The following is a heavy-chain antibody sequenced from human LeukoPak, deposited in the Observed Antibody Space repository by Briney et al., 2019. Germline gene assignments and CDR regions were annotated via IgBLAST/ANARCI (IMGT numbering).Heavy chain of an antibody. CDR1: GFTFSSYS. J-gene: IGHJ6*02. D-gene: IGHD3-22*01. CDR3: ARVGGSSGYYYYYYGMDV. Sequence: GGSLRLSCAASGFTFSSYSMNWVRQAPGKGLEWVSYISSSSSTIYYADSVKGRFTISRDNAKNSLYLQTNSLRAEDTAVYYCARVGGSSGYYYYYYGMDVWGQGTTVTVSS. V-gene: IGHV3-48*01. CDR2: ISSSSSTI.